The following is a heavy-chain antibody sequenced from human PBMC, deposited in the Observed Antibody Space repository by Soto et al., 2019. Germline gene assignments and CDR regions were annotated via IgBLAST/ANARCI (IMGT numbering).Heavy chain of an antibody. D-gene: IGHD1-26*01. Sequence: EVQMVESGGGLVQPGGSLRLSCAASGVSISDYWMSWVRQAPGKGLEWVGNINEDGSEENYVDSVKGRLTIARDNARNSLYLQMNSLRVEDTAVYYCCHTWVGGQGTLVTVSS. CDR1: GVSISDYW. V-gene: IGHV3-7*01. CDR2: INEDGSEE. J-gene: IGHJ4*02. CDR3: CHTWV.